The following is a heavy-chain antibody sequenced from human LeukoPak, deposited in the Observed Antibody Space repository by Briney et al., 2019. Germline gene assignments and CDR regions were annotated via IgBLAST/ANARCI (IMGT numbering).Heavy chain of an antibody. CDR2: LSYDGSNK. D-gene: IGHD2-2*01. CDR3: AKDHRIVVVPAFYY. J-gene: IGHJ4*02. Sequence: GGSQRLSCAPSGFIFSSYGMQWVRQAPGKGLEWVVVLSYDGSNKYYADSVKGRFTISRDNSRNTLYLQMNSLRAEDTAVYYCAKDHRIVVVPAFYYWGQGTLVTVSS. V-gene: IGHV3-30*18. CDR1: GFIFSSYG.